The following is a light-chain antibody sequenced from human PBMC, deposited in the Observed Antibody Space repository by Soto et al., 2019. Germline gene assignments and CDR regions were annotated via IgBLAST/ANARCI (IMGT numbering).Light chain of an antibody. Sequence: EIVLTQSPGTLSLSPGERATLSCRASQSFSSSYLAWYQQKPGQAPRLLIYGASSRATGIPDRFSGSGSGTDFTLTISRLEPEDFAVYHCQQYGTSITFGQGTRLEI. CDR3: QQYGTSIT. V-gene: IGKV3-20*01. J-gene: IGKJ5*01. CDR1: QSFSSSY. CDR2: GAS.